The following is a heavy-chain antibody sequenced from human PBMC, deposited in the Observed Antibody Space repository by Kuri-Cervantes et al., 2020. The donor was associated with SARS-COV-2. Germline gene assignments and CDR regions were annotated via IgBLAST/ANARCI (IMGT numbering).Heavy chain of an antibody. CDR1: DGSISSYY. Sequence: GSLRLSCTVSDGSISSYYWSWIRQPPGKGLEWIGSIYHSGSTNYNPSLKSRVTVSVDTSKNQFSLKLSSVTAADTAVYYCARVYDSSGYYDYWGQGTLVTVSS. CDR3: ARVYDSSGYYDY. CDR2: IYHSGST. D-gene: IGHD3-22*01. V-gene: IGHV4-59*12. J-gene: IGHJ4*02.